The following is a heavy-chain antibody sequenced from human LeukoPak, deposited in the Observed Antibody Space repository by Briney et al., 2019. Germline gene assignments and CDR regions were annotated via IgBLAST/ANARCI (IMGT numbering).Heavy chain of an antibody. CDR2: IYYSGST. V-gene: IGHV4-39*07. J-gene: IGHJ4*02. D-gene: IGHD1-1*01. CDR3: ARGMEAYYFDY. CDR1: GGSISSSSYY. Sequence: SETLSLTCTVSGGSISSSSYYWGWIRQPPGEGLEWIGSIYYSGSTYYNPSLKSRVTISVDTSKNQFSLKLSSVTAADTAVYYCARGMEAYYFDYWGQGTLVTVSS.